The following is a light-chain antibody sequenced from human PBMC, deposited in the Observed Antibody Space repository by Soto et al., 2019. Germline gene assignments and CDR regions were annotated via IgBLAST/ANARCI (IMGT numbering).Light chain of an antibody. V-gene: IGKV3-20*01. CDR1: QSVSSSY. Sequence: ESVLTQSPGTLSWSPGERATLSCRASQSVSSSYLAWYQQKPGQAPRLLIYGASSRATGIPDRFSGSGSGTDFTLTISRLEPEDFAVYYCQQYGSSPVTFGQGTKVEIK. J-gene: IGKJ1*01. CDR2: GAS. CDR3: QQYGSSPVT.